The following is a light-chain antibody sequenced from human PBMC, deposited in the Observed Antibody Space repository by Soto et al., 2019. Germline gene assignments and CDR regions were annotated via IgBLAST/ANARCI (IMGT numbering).Light chain of an antibody. V-gene: IGKV1-39*01. CDR2: AAS. CDR1: QSISSY. J-gene: IGKJ4*01. CDR3: QQSYSTPPT. Sequence: DIQMTQSPSSLSASVGDRVTITCRASQSISSYLNWYQQKPGKAPKLLIYAASSLQGGVPSRFSGSGSGTDFTLTISSLQPEDVATYYCQQSYSTPPTFGEGTKVDIK.